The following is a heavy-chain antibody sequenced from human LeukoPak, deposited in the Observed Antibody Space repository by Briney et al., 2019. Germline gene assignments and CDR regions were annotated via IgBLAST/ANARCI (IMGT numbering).Heavy chain of an antibody. V-gene: IGHV3-21*01. CDR3: ARGTGGSDTYYYDSSGYFAFY. J-gene: IGHJ4*02. D-gene: IGHD3-22*01. CDR2: ISSSSSYI. Sequence: PGGSLRLSCAASGFTLSSYSMNWVRQAPGKGLEWVSSISSSSSYIYYADSVKGRFTISRDNANNSLYLQMNSLRAEDTAVYYCARGTGGSDTYYYDSSGYFAFYWGQGTLVTVSS. CDR1: GFTLSSYS.